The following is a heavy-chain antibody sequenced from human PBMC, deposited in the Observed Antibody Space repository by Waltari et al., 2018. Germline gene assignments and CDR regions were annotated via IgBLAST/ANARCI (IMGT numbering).Heavy chain of an antibody. Sequence: EGQLVESGGGLVKPGGSLRLSCAASGLRFGTDTRNWVRQAPGKGLEWVSYISSSSAYKYYADSVKGRFAISRDNAKNLLFLQMNSLRADDTAVYYCVRENCSVTSCFKHFDYWGRGILVTVSS. V-gene: IGHV3-21*01. J-gene: IGHJ4*02. CDR2: ISSSSAYK. CDR3: VRENCSVTSCFKHFDY. D-gene: IGHD2-2*01. CDR1: GLRFGTDT.